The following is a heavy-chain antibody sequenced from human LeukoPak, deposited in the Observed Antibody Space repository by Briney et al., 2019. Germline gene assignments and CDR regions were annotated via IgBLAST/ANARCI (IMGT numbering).Heavy chain of an antibody. CDR1: GFTFNNYE. V-gene: IGHV3-48*03. CDR2: ISESGTST. J-gene: IGHJ6*03. D-gene: IGHD6-19*01. Sequence: PGGSLRLSCAASGFTFNNYEMNWVRQAPGKGLEWVSYISESGTSTYYADSVKGRFTISRENADNSVYLQLNSLRVEDTAIYYCARSTSGCSRPCLYHYLFYMDAWGKGTTVAVSS. CDR3: ARSTSGCSRPCLYHYLFYMDA.